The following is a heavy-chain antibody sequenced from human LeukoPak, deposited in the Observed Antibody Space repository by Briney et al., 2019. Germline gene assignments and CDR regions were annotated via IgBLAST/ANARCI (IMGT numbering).Heavy chain of an antibody. CDR1: GFTFSSYG. D-gene: IGHD3-22*01. J-gene: IGHJ4*02. CDR3: ARESYDITGRGAPDY. Sequence: GRSLRLSCAASGFTFSSYGMHWVRQAPGKGLEWVAVIWYDGSNKYYADSVKGRFTISRDNSKNTLYLQMNSLRAEDTAVYYCARESYDITGRGAPDYWGQGTLVTVSS. V-gene: IGHV3-33*08. CDR2: IWYDGSNK.